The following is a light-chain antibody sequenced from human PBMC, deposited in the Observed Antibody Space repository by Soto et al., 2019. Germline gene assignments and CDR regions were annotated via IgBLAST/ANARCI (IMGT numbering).Light chain of an antibody. V-gene: IGKV3-11*01. CDR2: DAS. CDR1: QSVSSY. Sequence: EIVLTQSPATLSLSPGERATLSCRASQSVSSYLAWYQQKPGQAPRLLIYDASNRATGIPARFSGSGSGTDFTLTISSLEPEDFAFYYCQQRSNWRMYTFGQGTKLEIK. CDR3: QQRSNWRMYT. J-gene: IGKJ2*01.